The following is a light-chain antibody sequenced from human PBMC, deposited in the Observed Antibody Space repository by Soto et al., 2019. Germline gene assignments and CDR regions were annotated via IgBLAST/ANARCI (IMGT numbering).Light chain of an antibody. CDR1: LGIRSY. Sequence: ATLGIRSYLAWYQQKPGEAPKLLIYGASTLESGVPSRFSGRGSGTDFTLTISSLQPEDFATYYCQQSYSTPFTFGQGTRLEIK. V-gene: IGKV1-8*01. CDR3: QQSYSTPFT. CDR2: GAS. J-gene: IGKJ5*01.